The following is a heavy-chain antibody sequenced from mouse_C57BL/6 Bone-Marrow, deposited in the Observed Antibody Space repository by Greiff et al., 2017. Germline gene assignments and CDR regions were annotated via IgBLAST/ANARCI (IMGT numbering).Heavy chain of an antibody. J-gene: IGHJ3*01. V-gene: IGHV1-64*01. CDR3: ARSGSSWFAY. CDR2: IHPNSGST. Sequence: VQLQQPGAELVKPGASAMLSCKASGYTFTSYWMHWVKQRPGQGLEWIGMIHPNSGSTNYNEKFKSKATLTVDNSSSTAYMQLSSLTSEDSAVYYCARSGSSWFAYWGQGTLVTVSA. CDR1: GYTFTSYW. D-gene: IGHD1-3*01.